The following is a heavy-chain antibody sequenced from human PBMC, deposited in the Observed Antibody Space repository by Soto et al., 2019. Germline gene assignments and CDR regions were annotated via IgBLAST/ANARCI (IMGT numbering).Heavy chain of an antibody. Sequence: LXLSGAGSGFAFRSYNMNWVLQAPGKGLEWVASISSGSSNIYYADSVKGRFTISRDNAKNSLFLQMDSLRAEDSAVYYCASATVVAATFDFWGQRTLVTVSS. V-gene: IGHV3-21*01. J-gene: IGHJ4*02. CDR2: ISSGSSNI. CDR1: GFAFRSYN. CDR3: ASATVVAATFDF. D-gene: IGHD2-15*01.